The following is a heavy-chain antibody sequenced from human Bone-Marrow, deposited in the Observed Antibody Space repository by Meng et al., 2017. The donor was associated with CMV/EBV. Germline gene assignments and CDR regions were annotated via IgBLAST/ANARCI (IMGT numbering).Heavy chain of an antibody. Sequence: GSLRLSCAVVGGSFSGYYWSWVRQPPEKGLEWIGEINHSGGTDYNPSFESRVTISIDTSKNQFSLKLTSVTAADTSIYYCTRRRWSGPRHTWYIDLWGQGTTVTVSS. V-gene: IGHV4-34*01. CDR3: TRRRWSGPRHTWYIDL. D-gene: IGHD3-3*01. CDR2: INHSGGT. J-gene: IGHJ6*02. CDR1: GGSFSGYY.